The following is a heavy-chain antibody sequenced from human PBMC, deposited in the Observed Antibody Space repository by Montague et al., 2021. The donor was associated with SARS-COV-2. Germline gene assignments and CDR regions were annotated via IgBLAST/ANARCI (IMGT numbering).Heavy chain of an antibody. J-gene: IGHJ4*02. CDR2: FPSDGGHT. CDR1: GFTFTTYV. V-gene: IGHV3-30-3*01. Sequence: SLRLSCAASGFTFTTYVYHWVRQAPGGGLEWVALFPSDGGHTQYADSVRGRFTIYRDTSISTLYLQMDSLRPDDTAVYFCAREIGTSGWAGFFDFRGQGTLVTGSP. CDR3: AREIGTSGWAGFFDF. D-gene: IGHD6-19*01.